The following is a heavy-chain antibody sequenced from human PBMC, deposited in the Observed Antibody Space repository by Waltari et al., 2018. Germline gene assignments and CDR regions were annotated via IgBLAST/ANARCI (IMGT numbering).Heavy chain of an antibody. J-gene: IGHJ6*03. Sequence: EVQLVESGGGLIQPGGSLRLSCAASGFTVSSNYMIWVRQAPGKGLEWVSVIYSGGSTYYADSVKGRFTISRDNSKNTLYLQMNSLRAEDTAVYYCARAYGGYDYYYYYYMDVWGKGTTVTVSS. CDR2: IYSGGST. V-gene: IGHV3-53*01. CDR1: GFTVSSNY. CDR3: ARAYGGYDYYYYYYMDV. D-gene: IGHD5-12*01.